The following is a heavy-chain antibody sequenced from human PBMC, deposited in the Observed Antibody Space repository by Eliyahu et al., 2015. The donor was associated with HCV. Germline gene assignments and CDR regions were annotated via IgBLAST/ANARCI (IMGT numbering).Heavy chain of an antibody. Sequence: QVQLVESGXGVVQPGRSLRLSCAASGFTFXSYGMPWVRQAPGKGLEWVAVIWYDGSNKYYADSVKGRFTISRDNSKNTLYLQMNSLRAEDTAVYYCAKTYYYDSSGYTDAFDIWGQGTMVTVSS. CDR3: AKTYYYDSSGYTDAFDI. CDR2: IWYDGSNK. J-gene: IGHJ3*02. V-gene: IGHV3-33*06. D-gene: IGHD3-22*01. CDR1: GFTFXSYG.